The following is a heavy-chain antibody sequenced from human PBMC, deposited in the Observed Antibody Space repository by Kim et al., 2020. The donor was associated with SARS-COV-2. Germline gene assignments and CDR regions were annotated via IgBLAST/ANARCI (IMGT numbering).Heavy chain of an antibody. CDR2: IDPSDSYT. D-gene: IGHD3-3*01. CDR1: GYSFTSYW. Sequence: GESLKISCKGSGYSFTSYWISWVRQMPGKGLEWMGRIDPSDSYTNYSPSFQGHVTISADKSISTAYLQWSSLKASDTAMYYCARHGGYYDFWSGSTPYYFDSWGQGTLVTVSS. CDR3: ARHGGYYDFWSGSTPYYFDS. J-gene: IGHJ4*01. V-gene: IGHV5-10-1*01.